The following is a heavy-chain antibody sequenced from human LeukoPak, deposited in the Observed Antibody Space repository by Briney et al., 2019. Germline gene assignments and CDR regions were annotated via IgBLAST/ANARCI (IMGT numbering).Heavy chain of an antibody. CDR2: ITAGGTNT. CDR3: AKDSVAAAGFYLDY. V-gene: IGHV3-23*01. CDR1: GFTFSDYA. D-gene: IGHD6-25*01. Sequence: GGSLRLSCAASGFTFSDYAMTWVRQAPGKGLEWVSSITAGGTNTYRSASATGRFTISRDNSGNTLYLQMNNLRAEDTAIYYCAKDSVAAAGFYLDYWGQGTLVTVSS. J-gene: IGHJ4*02.